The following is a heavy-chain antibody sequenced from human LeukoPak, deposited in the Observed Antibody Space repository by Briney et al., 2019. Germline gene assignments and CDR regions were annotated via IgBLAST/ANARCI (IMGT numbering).Heavy chain of an antibody. CDR1: GFTFSSYS. Sequence: GGSLRLSCAASGFTFSSYSMNWVRQAPGKGLEWVSSISSSSSYIYYADSVNGRFTISRDNAKNSLYLQMNSPRAEDMAVYYCASEYYYMDVWGKGTTVTVSS. CDR2: ISSSSSYI. CDR3: ASEYYYMDV. J-gene: IGHJ6*03. V-gene: IGHV3-21*01.